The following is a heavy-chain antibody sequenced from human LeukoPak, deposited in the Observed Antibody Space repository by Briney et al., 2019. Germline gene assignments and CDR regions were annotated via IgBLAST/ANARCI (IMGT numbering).Heavy chain of an antibody. V-gene: IGHV3-48*02. CDR1: GFAFSSYS. CDR2: ITASGTAM. CDR3: ASSGSYRFDY. Sequence: GGSLRLSCAASGFAFSSYSMNWVRQAPGKGLEWVSHITASGTAMFYADSVKGRFTISRDNAKNSLYLQMNSLRDEDTAVYYCASSGSYRFDYWGQGTLVTVSS. J-gene: IGHJ4*02. D-gene: IGHD1-26*01.